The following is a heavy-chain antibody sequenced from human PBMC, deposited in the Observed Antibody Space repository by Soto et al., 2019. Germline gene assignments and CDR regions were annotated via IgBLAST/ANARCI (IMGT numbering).Heavy chain of an antibody. CDR3: ARWGTTGGLDV. V-gene: IGHV3-30*03. Sequence: QAQLVESGGGVVQPGTSLRLSCVGSGFTFRSYVIHWVRQAPGKGLEWVALTSYDGSNNFYGDSVKGRFTISRHNSRNTVELQMDSLRLEDTALYYCARWGTTGGLDVWGQGTLVSVTS. CDR1: GFTFRSYV. D-gene: IGHD3-16*01. CDR2: TSYDGSNN. J-gene: IGHJ4*02.